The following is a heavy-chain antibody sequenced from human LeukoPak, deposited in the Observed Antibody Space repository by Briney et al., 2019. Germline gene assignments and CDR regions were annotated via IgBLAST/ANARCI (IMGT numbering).Heavy chain of an antibody. CDR3: ARVQYQLLFEGNWFDP. CDR2: INPNSGDT. Sequence: ASVKVSCKASGYTLTGYYIHWVRQAPGQGLEWMGWINPNSGDTHYAQKFQGRVTMTGDASISTAYTDLNSLISDDTAVYYCARVQYQLLFEGNWFDPWGQGTLVTVSS. V-gene: IGHV1-2*02. D-gene: IGHD2-2*01. J-gene: IGHJ5*02. CDR1: GYTLTGYY.